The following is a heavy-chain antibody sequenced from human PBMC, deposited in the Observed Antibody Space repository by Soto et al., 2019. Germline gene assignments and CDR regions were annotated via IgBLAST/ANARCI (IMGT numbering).Heavy chain of an antibody. CDR1: GYTFTGYY. J-gene: IGHJ4*02. V-gene: IGHV1-2*02. D-gene: IGHD2-21*01. Sequence: QVRLVQSGAEAKKPGASVKVSCKASGYTFTGYYIHWVRQAPGQGLEWMGCTSPSSLATNYAQRFQGRVTMSRDRATSTDYMELSRLRSEDTAVYYCAREDAERATRFLDYWGQGTVVTVSS. CDR3: AREDAERATRFLDY. CDR2: TSPSSLAT.